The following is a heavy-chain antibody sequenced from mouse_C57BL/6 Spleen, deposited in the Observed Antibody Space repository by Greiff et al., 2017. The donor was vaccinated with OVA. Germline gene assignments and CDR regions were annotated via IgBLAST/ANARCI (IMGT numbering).Heavy chain of an antibody. D-gene: IGHD2-5*01. V-gene: IGHV5-4*01. CDR3: AREGGGYSNYLDY. Sequence: EVQLVESGGGLVKPGGSLKLSCAASGFTFSSYAMSWVRQTPEKRLEWVATISDGGSYTYYPDNVKGRFTISRDNAKNNLYLQMSHLKSEDTAMYYCAREGGGYSNYLDYWGQGTTLTVSS. J-gene: IGHJ2*01. CDR1: GFTFSSYA. CDR2: ISDGGSYT.